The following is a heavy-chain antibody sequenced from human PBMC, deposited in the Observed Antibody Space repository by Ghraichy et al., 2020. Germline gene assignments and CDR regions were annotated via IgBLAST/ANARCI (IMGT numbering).Heavy chain of an antibody. Sequence: SQTLSLTCTVSGGSISSYYWSWIRQPPGKGLEWIGYIYYSGSTNYNPSLKSRVTISVDTSKNQFSLKLSSVTAADTAVYYCARRRYDSSGYYYFDAFDIWGQGTMVTVSS. CDR1: GGSISSYY. D-gene: IGHD3-22*01. J-gene: IGHJ3*02. CDR2: IYYSGST. V-gene: IGHV4-59*08. CDR3: ARRRYDSSGYYYFDAFDI.